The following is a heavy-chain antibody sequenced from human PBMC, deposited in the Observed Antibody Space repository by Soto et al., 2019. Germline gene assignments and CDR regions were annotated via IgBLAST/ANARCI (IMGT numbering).Heavy chain of an antibody. CDR1: GYTFTSYY. V-gene: IGHV1-46*01. Sequence: ASVKVSCKASGYTFTSYYMHWVRQAPGQGLEWMGIINPSGGRPSYAQKFEGRVTMTTDTSTTTAYLELRSLRSDDTAVYYCVRQYYDFWTDYPDFDYWGQGTLVTVSS. D-gene: IGHD3-3*01. CDR2: INPSGGRP. CDR3: VRQYYDFWTDYPDFDY. J-gene: IGHJ4*02.